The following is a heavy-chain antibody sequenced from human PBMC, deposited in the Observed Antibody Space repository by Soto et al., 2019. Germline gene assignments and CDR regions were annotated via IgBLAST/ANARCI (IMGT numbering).Heavy chain of an antibody. CDR1: GFTFSSYW. J-gene: IGHJ6*02. D-gene: IGHD2-2*01. CDR2: INSDGSST. CDR3: ARGKVPAATAYYYYDGMDV. V-gene: IGHV3-74*01. Sequence: GGSLRLSCAASGFTFSSYWMHWVRQAPGKGLVWVSRINSDGSSTSYADSVKGRFTISRDNAKNTLYLQMNSLRAEDTAVYYCARGKVPAATAYYYYDGMDVWGQGTTVTVSS.